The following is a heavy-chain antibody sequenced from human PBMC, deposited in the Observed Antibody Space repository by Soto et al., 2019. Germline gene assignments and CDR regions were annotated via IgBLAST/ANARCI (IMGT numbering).Heavy chain of an antibody. J-gene: IGHJ4*02. V-gene: IGHV5-51*01. CDR3: ARPPSDTRGRPQFDY. CDR1: GYSFATYW. CDR2: IYPGDSDT. Sequence: PGESLKISCKGSGYSFATYWIAWVRQKPGMGLELMGIIYPGDSDTRYSPSFQGQVSISADKSINTAYLQWSTLKASDTAIYYCARPPSDTRGRPQFDYWGQGNLVTVSS.